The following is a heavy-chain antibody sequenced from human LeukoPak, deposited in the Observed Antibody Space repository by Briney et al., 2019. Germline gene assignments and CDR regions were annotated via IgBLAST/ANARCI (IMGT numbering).Heavy chain of an antibody. CDR2: IYTSGST. V-gene: IGHV4-4*07. CDR3: AIDYSGSYYGCFQH. Sequence: PSETLSLTCTVSGGSISSYYWSWIRQPAGKGLEWIGRIYTSGSTNYNPSLKGRVTMSVDTSKNQFSLKMSPVTAADTAVYYCAIDYSGSYYGCFQHWGQGTLVTVSS. CDR1: GGSISSYY. J-gene: IGHJ1*01. D-gene: IGHD1-26*01.